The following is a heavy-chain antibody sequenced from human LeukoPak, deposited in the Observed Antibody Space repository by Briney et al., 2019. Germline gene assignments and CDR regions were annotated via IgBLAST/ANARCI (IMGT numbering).Heavy chain of an antibody. CDR1: GFTFSSYA. CDR3: ARDKYGPVTSSGGGFDP. D-gene: IGHD2-2*01. CDR2: IEVGGAIT. J-gene: IGHJ5*02. V-gene: IGHV3-23*01. Sequence: PGGSLRLSCAASGFTFSSYAMTWVRRAPGKGLEWVSTIEVGGAITHYAASVKGRFTISRDTSKKILYLQMNSLSAEDTAVYYCARDKYGPVTSSGGGFDPWGQGTLVTVSS.